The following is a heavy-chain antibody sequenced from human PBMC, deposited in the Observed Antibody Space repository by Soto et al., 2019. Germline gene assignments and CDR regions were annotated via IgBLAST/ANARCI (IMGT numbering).Heavy chain of an antibody. Sequence: EVHLVESGGGLVKPGGSLRLSCAASGFTFSTYSMDWVRQAPGKGLEWVSSISGGGSSIYSADSVKGRFSISRDNAKNSLYLQMNSLRAEDTAVYYCASVRGNSVIPGDTPEVSYMDVWGRGTTVTVSS. CDR2: ISGGGSSI. CDR3: ASVRGNSVIPGDTPEVSYMDV. D-gene: IGHD2-2*02. J-gene: IGHJ6*03. V-gene: IGHV3-21*01. CDR1: GFTFSTYS.